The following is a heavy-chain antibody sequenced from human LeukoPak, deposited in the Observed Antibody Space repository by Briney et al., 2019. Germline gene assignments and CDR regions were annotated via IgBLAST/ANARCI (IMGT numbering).Heavy chain of an antibody. D-gene: IGHD5-18*01. V-gene: IGHV3-21*01. CDR3: AREVDTAMVTPGY. CDR2: ISSSSSYI. CDR1: GFTFSSYS. Sequence: GGSVRLSCAASGFTFSSYSMNWVRQAPGKGLEWVSSISSSSSYIYYADSVKGRFTVSRDNAKNSLYLQMNSLRAEDTAVYYCAREVDTAMVTPGYWGQGTLVTVSS. J-gene: IGHJ4*02.